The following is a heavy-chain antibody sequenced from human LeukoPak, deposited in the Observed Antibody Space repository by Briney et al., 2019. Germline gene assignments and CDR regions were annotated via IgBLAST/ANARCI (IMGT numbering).Heavy chain of an antibody. Sequence: GGSLRLSCAASGFTFSSYWMHWVRQAPGKGLVWVSRITSDGSSTSYADSVKGRFTISRDNAKNTLYLQMNSLRAEDTAVYYCARSRGYKDPFDIWGQGTMVTVSS. CDR1: GFTFSSYW. J-gene: IGHJ3*02. CDR2: ITSDGSST. CDR3: ARSRGYKDPFDI. D-gene: IGHD5-18*01. V-gene: IGHV3-74*01.